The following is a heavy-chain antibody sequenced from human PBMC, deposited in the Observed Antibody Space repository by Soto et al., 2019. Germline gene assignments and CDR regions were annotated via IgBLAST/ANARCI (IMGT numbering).Heavy chain of an antibody. J-gene: IGHJ5*02. V-gene: IGHV1-69*12. CDR2: IIPIFGTA. D-gene: IGHD3-22*01. Sequence: QVQLVQSGAEVKKPGSSVKVSCKASGGTFSSDAITWVRQAPGQGLEWMRGIIPIFGTANYAQKFQGRVTITADESTSTAYMELSSLRSEDTAVYYCARDRGPSSGYYPDWFDPWGQGTLVTVSS. CDR1: GGTFSSDA. CDR3: ARDRGPSSGYYPDWFDP.